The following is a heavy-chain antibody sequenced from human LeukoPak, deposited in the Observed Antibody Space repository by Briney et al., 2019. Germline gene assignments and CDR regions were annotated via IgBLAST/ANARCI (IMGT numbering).Heavy chain of an antibody. Sequence: SVKVSCKASGGTFSSYAISWVRQAPGQGLEWMGGIIPIFGTANYAQKFQGRVTITADKSTSTAYMELSSLRSEDTAVYYCARDIVGGYSSSWYPGYWGQGTLVTVSS. CDR2: IIPIFGTA. J-gene: IGHJ4*02. CDR1: GGTFSSYA. CDR3: ARDIVGGYSSSWYPGY. V-gene: IGHV1-69*06. D-gene: IGHD6-13*01.